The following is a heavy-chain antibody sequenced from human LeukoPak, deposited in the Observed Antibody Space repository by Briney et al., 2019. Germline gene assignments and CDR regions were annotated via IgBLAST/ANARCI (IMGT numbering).Heavy chain of an antibody. CDR3: AREYDILTGYVVFDY. J-gene: IGHJ4*02. CDR1: GYTFTSYG. D-gene: IGHD3-9*01. V-gene: IGHV1-18*01. Sequence: GASVKVSCKASGYTFTSYGISWVRQAPGQGLEWMGWISAYNGNTNYAQKLQGRVTMTTDTSTSTAYMELRSLRSDDTAVYYCAREYDILTGYVVFDYWGQGTLVTVSS. CDR2: ISAYNGNT.